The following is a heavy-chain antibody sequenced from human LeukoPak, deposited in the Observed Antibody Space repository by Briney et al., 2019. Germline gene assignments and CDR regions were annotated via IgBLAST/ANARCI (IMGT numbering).Heavy chain of an antibody. V-gene: IGHV3-30-3*01. Sequence: GGSLRLSCAASGFTFSSYAMHLVRQAPGKGLEWVAVISYDGSNKYYADSVKGRFTISRDNSKNTLYLQMNSLRAEDTAVYYCAREGSTSYYYYYGMDVWGQGTTVTVSS. CDR2: ISYDGSNK. CDR3: AREGSTSYYYYYGMDV. D-gene: IGHD2-2*01. J-gene: IGHJ6*02. CDR1: GFTFSSYA.